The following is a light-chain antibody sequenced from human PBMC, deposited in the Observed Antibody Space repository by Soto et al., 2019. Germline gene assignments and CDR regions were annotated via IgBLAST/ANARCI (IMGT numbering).Light chain of an antibody. CDR2: GAS. V-gene: IGKV3-20*01. J-gene: IGKJ1*01. CDR1: QSVSSSY. Sequence: EIVLPQTPGTLSLSPGERATLSCRASQSVSSSYLAWYQQKPGQAPRPLIYGASSRAIGIPDRFSGSGSGTDFTLTISSLVPESFVVYYCQQYGSSTWTFGQGTKVEIK. CDR3: QQYGSSTWT.